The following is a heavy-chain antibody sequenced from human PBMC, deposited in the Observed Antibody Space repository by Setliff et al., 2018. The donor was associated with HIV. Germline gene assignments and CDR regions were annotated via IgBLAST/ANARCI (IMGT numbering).Heavy chain of an antibody. J-gene: IGHJ4*02. Sequence: PSETLSLTCVVSGYFVAGGYYWGWIRQSPGKGLEWIGNIFHSGTTYYNPSLRSRITISVDTSKNQFSLKLSSVTAADTAVYYCARHRRSLNYYFDYWGQGTLVTVSS. CDR1: GYFVAGGYY. CDR3: ARHRRSLNYYFDY. CDR2: IFHSGTT. V-gene: IGHV4-38-2*01. D-gene: IGHD3-16*02.